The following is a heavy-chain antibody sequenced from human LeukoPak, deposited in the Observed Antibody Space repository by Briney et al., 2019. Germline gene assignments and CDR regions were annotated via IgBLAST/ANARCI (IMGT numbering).Heavy chain of an antibody. Sequence: GGSLRLSCAASGFTFSSYGMHWVRQAPGEGLEWVAFIRYDGSNKYYADSVKGRFTISRDNSKNTLYLQMNSLRAEDTAVYYCAKEGSGYYPYYFDYWGQGTLVTVSS. CDR1: GFTFSSYG. D-gene: IGHD3-22*01. CDR3: AKEGSGYYPYYFDY. J-gene: IGHJ4*02. V-gene: IGHV3-30*02. CDR2: IRYDGSNK.